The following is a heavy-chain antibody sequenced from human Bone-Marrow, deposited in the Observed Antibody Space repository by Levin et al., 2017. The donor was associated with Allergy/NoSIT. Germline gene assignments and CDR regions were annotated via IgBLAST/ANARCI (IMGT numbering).Heavy chain of an antibody. CDR1: GFSFNNYG. V-gene: IGHV3-30*18. CDR2: ISYDGNNK. J-gene: IGHJ4*02. CDR3: AKAPTVFGVVLTSYFDY. Sequence: GESLKISCVASGFSFNNYGMNWVRQAPGKGLEWVAVISYDGNNKNYADSVKGRFTISRDASKNTLYLQMNSLRPEDTAVYYCAKAPTVFGVVLTSYFDYWGQGTLVTVSS. D-gene: IGHD3-3*01.